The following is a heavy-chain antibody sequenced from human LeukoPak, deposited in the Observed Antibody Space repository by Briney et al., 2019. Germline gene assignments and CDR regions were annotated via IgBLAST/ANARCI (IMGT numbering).Heavy chain of an antibody. D-gene: IGHD6-13*01. CDR1: GFSITDHH. J-gene: IGHJ4*02. V-gene: IGHV3-72*01. CDR2: SATTKPNSCTT. CDR3: VRAVTTGSGWYHFDN. Sequence: TGGSLRLSCAGAGFSITDHHMDWVRQAPGKGLEWVGRSATTKPNSCTTQYAASVRGRFTISRDDSQNSLYLQLNSLKTVDTAVYYCVRAVTTGSGWYHFDNWGLGTLVTVSS.